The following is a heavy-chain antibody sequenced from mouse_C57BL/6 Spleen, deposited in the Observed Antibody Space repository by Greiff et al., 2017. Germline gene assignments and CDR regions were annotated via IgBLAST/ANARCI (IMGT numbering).Heavy chain of an antibody. CDR1: GFTFSSYA. J-gene: IGHJ4*01. Sequence: EVKVEESGGGLVKPGGSLKLSCAASGFTFSSYAMSWVRQTPEQRLEWVATISDGGSYTYYPDNVKGRFTISRDNAKNNLYLQMIHLKSEDTAMYYCARDREHYYAMDYWGQGTSVTVSS. V-gene: IGHV5-4*01. D-gene: IGHD3-3*01. CDR2: ISDGGSYT. CDR3: ARDREHYYAMDY.